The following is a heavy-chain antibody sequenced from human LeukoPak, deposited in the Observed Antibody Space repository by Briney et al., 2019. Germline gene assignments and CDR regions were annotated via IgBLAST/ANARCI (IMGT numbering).Heavy chain of an antibody. V-gene: IGHV3-7*01. D-gene: IGHD2-2*01. J-gene: IGHJ4*02. Sequence: GGSLRLSCAASGFTFSGFWMSWVRQTPGKGLEWVANVKQDGSEKYYVDSVKGRFTISRDNAKNSLSLQMNSLRDEDTAVYYCASLVVPAARGDYWGQGTLVTVSS. CDR1: GFTFSGFW. CDR2: VKQDGSEK. CDR3: ASLVVPAARGDY.